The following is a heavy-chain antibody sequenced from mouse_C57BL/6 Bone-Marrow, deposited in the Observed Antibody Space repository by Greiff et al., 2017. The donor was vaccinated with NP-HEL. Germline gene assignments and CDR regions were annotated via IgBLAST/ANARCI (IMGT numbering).Heavy chain of an antibody. V-gene: IGHV1-74*01. CDR1: GYTFTSYW. CDR2: IHPSDGDT. Sequence: VQLQQPGAELVKPGASEKVSCKASGYTFTSYWMNWVKQRPGQGLEWIGRIHPSDGDTNSNEKFKGKATLTEDKSSSTAYMQLSSMSSEYAAVYYCAIRARGYWGQGTTLTVSS. J-gene: IGHJ2*01. D-gene: IGHD3-3*01. CDR3: AIRARGY.